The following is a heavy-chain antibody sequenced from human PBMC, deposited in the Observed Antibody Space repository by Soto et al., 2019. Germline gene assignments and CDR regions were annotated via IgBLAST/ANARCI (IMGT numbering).Heavy chain of an antibody. D-gene: IGHD4-17*01. CDR1: GYTFNSYG. CDR2: ISAYNGNT. J-gene: IGHJ4*02. V-gene: IGHV1-18*01. Sequence: ASVKLSCKASGYTFNSYGISWVRQAPGQGLEWMGWISAYNGNTNYAQKLQGRVTMTTGTSTSTAYMELRSLRSDDTAVYYCARVGGGFYGDYFDYWGQGTLVTVSS. CDR3: ARVGGGFYGDYFDY.